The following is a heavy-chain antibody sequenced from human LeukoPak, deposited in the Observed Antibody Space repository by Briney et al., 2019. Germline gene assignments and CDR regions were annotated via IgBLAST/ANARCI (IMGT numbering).Heavy chain of an antibody. CDR2: ISSSSSTI. D-gene: IGHD3-3*01. Sequence: GGSLRLSCAASGFTFSDYYMSWIRQAPGKGLVGVSYISSSSSTIYYADSVKGRFTISGDNAKNSLYLQMNSLRAEDTAVYYCARAARGGDFWSGYYNYYYYMDVWGKGTTVTVSS. CDR3: ARAARGGDFWSGYYNYYYYMDV. J-gene: IGHJ6*03. CDR1: GFTFSDYY. V-gene: IGHV3-11*01.